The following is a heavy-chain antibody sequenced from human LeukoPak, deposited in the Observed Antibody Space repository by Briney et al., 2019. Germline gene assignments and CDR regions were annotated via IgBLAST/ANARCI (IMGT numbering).Heavy chain of an antibody. Sequence: SETLSLTCIVSGGSINYYYWSWIRQAAGKGLEWTGRIYTSGSTNYNPSLKSRITMSVDTSKNQFSLKLSSVTAADTAVYYCARGYSNGYVGYWGQGTLVTVSS. CDR1: GGSINYYY. D-gene: IGHD5-18*01. CDR3: ARGYSNGYVGY. J-gene: IGHJ4*02. CDR2: IYTSGST. V-gene: IGHV4-4*07.